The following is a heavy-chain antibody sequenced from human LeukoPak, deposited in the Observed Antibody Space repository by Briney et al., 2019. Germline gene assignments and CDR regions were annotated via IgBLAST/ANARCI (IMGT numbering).Heavy chain of an antibody. CDR1: GYTFTCYY. D-gene: IGHD3-16*01. V-gene: IGHV1-2*04. Sequence: ASVKVSCKASGYTFTCYYRHWVRQAPGQGLEWMGRINPNSGGTNYAQKFQGWVTMTRDTSISTAYMELSRLTSDDTAVYYCARRKGEPNIFDYWGQGTLVTVSS. CDR3: ARRKGEPNIFDY. CDR2: INPNSGGT. J-gene: IGHJ4*02.